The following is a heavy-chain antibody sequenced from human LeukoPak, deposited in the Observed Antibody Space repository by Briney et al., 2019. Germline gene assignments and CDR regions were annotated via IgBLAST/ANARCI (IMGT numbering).Heavy chain of an antibody. CDR3: ARVSGWSRDFQH. V-gene: IGHV3-48*03. Sequence: QTGGSLRLSCAASGFTFSSYEMNWVRQAPGRGLEWVSFMTSSGSIIYYADSVKGRFTISRDNAKNSLYLQMNSLRVEDTAVYYCARVSGWSRDFQHWGQGTLVTASS. CDR1: GFTFSSYE. CDR2: MTSSGSII. D-gene: IGHD6-19*01. J-gene: IGHJ1*01.